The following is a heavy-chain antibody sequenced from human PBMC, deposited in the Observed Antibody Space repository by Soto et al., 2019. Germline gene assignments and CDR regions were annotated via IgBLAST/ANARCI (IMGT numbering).Heavy chain of an antibody. CDR3: ARRLDDRADEGFDV. Sequence: QVHLVQSGAEVRKPGSSVKVSCKTSGGTFSTYTIYWVRQAPGQGLEWMGRIIPLFGTTRDAQNFQDRVTITAEEPTGPTYTELSSLRAEDTALYYCARRLDDRADEGFDVWGEATAVTVS. D-gene: IGHD3-22*01. CDR2: IIPLFGTT. CDR1: GGTFSTYT. J-gene: IGHJ3*01. V-gene: IGHV1-69*18.